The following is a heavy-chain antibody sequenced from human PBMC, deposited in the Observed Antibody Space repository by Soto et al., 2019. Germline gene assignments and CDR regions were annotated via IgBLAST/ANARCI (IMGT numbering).Heavy chain of an antibody. D-gene: IGHD2-15*01. Sequence: QVQLVQSGAEVKKPGASVKVSCKASGYTFTSYDINWVRQATGQGLEWMGWMNPNSGNTGYAQKFQGRVTMTRNTSISTDYMELSSLRSEDTAVYYCARGLYCSGGSCYYSLYYYYGMDVWGQGTTVTVSS. CDR1: GYTFTSYD. V-gene: IGHV1-8*01. J-gene: IGHJ6*02. CDR2: MNPNSGNT. CDR3: ARGLYCSGGSCYYSLYYYYGMDV.